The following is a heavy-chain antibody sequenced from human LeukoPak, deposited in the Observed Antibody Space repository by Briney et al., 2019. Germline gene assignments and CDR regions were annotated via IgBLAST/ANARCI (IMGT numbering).Heavy chain of an antibody. D-gene: IGHD3-9*01. J-gene: IGHJ4*02. V-gene: IGHV3-48*02. CDR2: ISSSSSTI. Sequence: PGGSLRLSRAASGFTFSSYSMNWVRQAPGKGLEWVSYISSSSSTIYYADSVKGRFTISRDNAKNSLYLQMNSLRDEDTAVYYCASVGDILTGYYKSDYWGQGTLVTVSS. CDR1: GFTFSSYS. CDR3: ASVGDILTGYYKSDY.